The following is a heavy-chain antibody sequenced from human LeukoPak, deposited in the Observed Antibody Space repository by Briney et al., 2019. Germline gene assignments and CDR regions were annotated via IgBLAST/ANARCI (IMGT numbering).Heavy chain of an antibody. CDR3: ARMAYGDPHFYWYFDL. Sequence: SETLSLTCTVSGGSIRSYYWSWIRQTPGKELDWIGYISDSGSTNYNPSLKSRVTISEDTSKNQLSLKLSSMTAADTAVYHCARMAYGDPHFYWYFDLWGRGTLVTVSS. J-gene: IGHJ2*01. CDR1: GGSIRSYY. D-gene: IGHD4-17*01. CDR2: ISDSGST. V-gene: IGHV4-59*01.